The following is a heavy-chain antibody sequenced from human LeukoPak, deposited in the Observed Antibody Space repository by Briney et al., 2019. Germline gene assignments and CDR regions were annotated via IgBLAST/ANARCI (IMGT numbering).Heavy chain of an antibody. J-gene: IGHJ4*02. CDR3: AKDIPNYYDSSGCFDY. V-gene: IGHV3-23*01. Sequence: GGSLRLSCAAAGFSFSSYAMSWVRQAPGKGLEWVSAISGSGGSTYYADSVKGRFTISRDNSKNTLYLQMNSLRAEDTAVYYCAKDIPNYYDSSGCFDYWGQGTLVTVSS. CDR1: GFSFSSYA. CDR2: ISGSGGST. D-gene: IGHD3-22*01.